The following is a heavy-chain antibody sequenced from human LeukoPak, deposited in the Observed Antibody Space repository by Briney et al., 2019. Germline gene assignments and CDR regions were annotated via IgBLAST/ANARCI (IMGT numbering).Heavy chain of an antibody. CDR3: ARGSGSYYFPYYYYGMDV. Sequence: SETLSLTCAVYGGSFSGYYWSWIRQPPGKGLEWIGEINHSGSTNYNPFLKSRVTISVDTSKNQFSLKLSSVTAADTAVYYCARGSGSYYFPYYYYGMDVWGQGTTVTVSS. V-gene: IGHV4-34*01. CDR2: INHSGST. D-gene: IGHD1-26*01. CDR1: GGSFSGYY. J-gene: IGHJ6*02.